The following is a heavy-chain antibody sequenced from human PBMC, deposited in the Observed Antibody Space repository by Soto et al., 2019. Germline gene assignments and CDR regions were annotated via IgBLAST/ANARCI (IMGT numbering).Heavy chain of an antibody. CDR3: ARLVGATDY. J-gene: IGHJ4*02. CDR1: GFTFSSYA. CDR2: ISYDGSNK. D-gene: IGHD1-26*01. Sequence: GGSLRLSCAASGFTFSSYAMHWVRQAPGKGLEWVAVISYDGSNKYYADSVKGRFTISRDNSKNTLYLQMNSLRAEDTAVYYCARLVGATDYWGQGTLVTVSS. V-gene: IGHV3-30-3*01.